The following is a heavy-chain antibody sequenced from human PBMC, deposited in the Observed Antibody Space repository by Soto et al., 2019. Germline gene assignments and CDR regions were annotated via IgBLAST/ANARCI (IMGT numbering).Heavy chain of an antibody. Sequence: GASVKVSCKASGGTFSNYALSWVRQAPGQGLEWMGDIIPIFGNTNYAQKLQGRVTMTTDTSTSTAYMELRSLRSDDTAVYYCARASGSSYWFDPWGQGTLVTVSS. J-gene: IGHJ5*02. V-gene: IGHV1-18*04. CDR2: IIPIFGNT. CDR1: GGTFSNYA. CDR3: ARASGSSYWFDP. D-gene: IGHD1-26*01.